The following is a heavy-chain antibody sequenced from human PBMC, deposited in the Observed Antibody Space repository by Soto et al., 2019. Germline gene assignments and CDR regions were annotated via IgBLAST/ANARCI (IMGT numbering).Heavy chain of an antibody. CDR3: AIHPVYCSGGSCYSANYYYYYMDV. Sequence: ASVKVSCKASGYTFTSYAMHWVRQAPGQRLEWMGWINAGNGNTKYSQKFQGRVTITRDTSASTAYMELSSLRSEDTAVYYCAIHPVYCSGGSCYSANYYYYYMDVWGKGTTVTVSS. CDR2: INAGNGNT. J-gene: IGHJ6*03. V-gene: IGHV1-3*01. D-gene: IGHD2-15*01. CDR1: GYTFTSYA.